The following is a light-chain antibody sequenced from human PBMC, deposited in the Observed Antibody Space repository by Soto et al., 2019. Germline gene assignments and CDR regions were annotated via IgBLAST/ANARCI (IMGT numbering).Light chain of an antibody. CDR2: GAS. CDR1: QSVRNN. Sequence: EIVMTQSPATLSVSPGERATLSCRASQSVRNNLAWYQQKPGQAPRLLIYGASTRATGIPARFSASGSGTEFTLTISSLQFEDFAVYYCQQYNNWLWTFGQGTKVEIK. J-gene: IGKJ1*01. CDR3: QQYNNWLWT. V-gene: IGKV3-15*01.